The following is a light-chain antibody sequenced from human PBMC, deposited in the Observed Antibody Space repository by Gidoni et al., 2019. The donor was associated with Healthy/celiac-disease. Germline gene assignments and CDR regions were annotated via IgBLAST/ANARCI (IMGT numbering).Light chain of an antibody. Sequence: IQMTQSPSSLSASVGDRVTITCRASQSISSYLNWYQQKPGKAPKLRIYAASSLQSGVPSRFSGSGSGTDFTLTISSLQPEDFATYYCQQSYSTPPYTFDQGTKLEIK. J-gene: IGKJ2*01. CDR2: AAS. CDR1: QSISSY. V-gene: IGKV1-39*01. CDR3: QQSYSTPPYT.